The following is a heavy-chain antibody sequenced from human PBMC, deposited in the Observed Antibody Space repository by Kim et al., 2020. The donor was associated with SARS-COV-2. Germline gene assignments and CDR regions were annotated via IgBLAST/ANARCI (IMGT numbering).Heavy chain of an antibody. D-gene: IGHD3-10*01. Sequence: AVQGRYTIPRDNSKNTLYQQMNSLRAEDTAVYYCARAGGLGGYYYGMDVWGQGTTVTVSS. J-gene: IGHJ6*02. V-gene: IGHV3-30*01. CDR3: ARAGGLGGYYYGMDV.